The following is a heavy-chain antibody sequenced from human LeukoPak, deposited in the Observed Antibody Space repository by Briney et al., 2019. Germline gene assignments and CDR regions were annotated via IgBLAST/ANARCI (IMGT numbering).Heavy chain of an antibody. V-gene: IGHV4-39*01. D-gene: IGHD1-7*01. Sequence: PSETLSLTCSVSGDSISSGSYYWGWIRQPPGKGLEWIGIIYYIGSTYYNPSLKSRVTISVATSKNQFSLKLSSVTAADTAVYYCTRLTYNWNSIDYWGQGTLVPVSS. CDR1: GDSISSGSYY. CDR3: TRLTYNWNSIDY. J-gene: IGHJ4*02. CDR2: IYYIGST.